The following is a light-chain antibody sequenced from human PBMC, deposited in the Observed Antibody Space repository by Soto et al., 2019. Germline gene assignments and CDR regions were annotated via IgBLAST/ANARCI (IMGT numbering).Light chain of an antibody. CDR1: SSDIGSYSL. CDR3: CSYAGSSTYWV. J-gene: IGLJ3*02. V-gene: IGLV2-23*01. CDR2: EAS. Sequence: QSALTQPASVSGSPGQSITISCTGTSSDIGSYSLVSWYQQYPGKAPKLMIYEASKRPSGVSNRFSGSKSGNTASLTISGLQAEDEADYYCCSYAGSSTYWVFAGGIKLTVL.